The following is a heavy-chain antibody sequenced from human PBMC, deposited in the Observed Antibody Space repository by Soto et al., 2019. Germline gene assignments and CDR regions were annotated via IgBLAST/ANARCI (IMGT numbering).Heavy chain of an antibody. Sequence: VQLVQSGVEVKKPGASVKVSCKASGYTFTNYGISWVRQAPGQGLEWMGWINTYNANTNYAQKVQGRVTLTTETSTSTAYMELGSLRPDDTAVYYCARDLLYSTRSTVRFDIWGQGTMLTVSS. CDR1: GYTFTNYG. V-gene: IGHV1-18*01. CDR3: ARDLLYSTRSTVRFDI. J-gene: IGHJ3*02. CDR2: INTYNANT. D-gene: IGHD6-13*01.